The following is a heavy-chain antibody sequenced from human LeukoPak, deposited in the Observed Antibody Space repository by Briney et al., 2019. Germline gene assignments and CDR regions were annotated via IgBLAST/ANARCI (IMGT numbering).Heavy chain of an antibody. V-gene: IGHV3-7*01. CDR3: ARDSSGWFLDAFDI. Sequence: GGSLRLSCAASGFTFSSYLMSWVRQAPGKGLEWVANIKQDGSEKYYVDSVKGRFTISRDNAKNSLYLQMNSLRAEDTAVYYCARDSSGWFLDAFDIWGQGTMVTVSS. D-gene: IGHD6-19*01. CDR2: IKQDGSEK. CDR1: GFTFSSYL. J-gene: IGHJ3*02.